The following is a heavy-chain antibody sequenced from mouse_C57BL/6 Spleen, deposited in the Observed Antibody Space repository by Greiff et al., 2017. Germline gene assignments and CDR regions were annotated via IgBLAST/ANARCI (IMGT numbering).Heavy chain of an antibody. CDR1: GYAFTNYL. CDR3: ARHGMDY. V-gene: IGHV1-54*01. Sequence: QVQLQQSGAELVRPGTSVKVSCKASGYAFTNYLIEWVKQRPGQGLEWIGVINPGSGGTNYNEKFKGKATLTADKSSSTAYMQLSSLTSEDSAVYFCARHGMDYWGQGTSVTVSS. CDR2: INPGSGGT. J-gene: IGHJ4*01.